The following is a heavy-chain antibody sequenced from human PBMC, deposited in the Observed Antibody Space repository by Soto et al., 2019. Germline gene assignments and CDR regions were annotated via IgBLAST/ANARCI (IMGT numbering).Heavy chain of an antibody. CDR2: ISYDGSNK. J-gene: IGHJ6*02. CDR3: ARDRAAAGTRSPLYYYYYGMDV. D-gene: IGHD6-13*01. Sequence: QVQLVVSGGGVVQPGRSLRLSCAASGFTFSSYAMHWVRQAPGKGLEWVAVISYDGSNKYYADSVNGRFTISRDNSKNTLYLQMNSLRAEDTAVYYCARDRAAAGTRSPLYYYYYGMDVWGQGTTVTVSS. V-gene: IGHV3-30-3*01. CDR1: GFTFSSYA.